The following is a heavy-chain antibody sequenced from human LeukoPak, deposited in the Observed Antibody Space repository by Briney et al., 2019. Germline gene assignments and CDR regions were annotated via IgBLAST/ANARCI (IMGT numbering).Heavy chain of an antibody. J-gene: IGHJ6*02. CDR3: ARERGIVGIV. CDR1: GGSISSGGYS. CDR2: IYHSGST. Sequence: SETLSLTCAVSGGSISSGGYSWSWIRQPPGKGLEWIGYIYHSGSTYYNPSLKSRVTISVDRSKNQFSLKLSSVTAADTAVYYCARERGIVGIVWGQGTTVTVSS. V-gene: IGHV4-30-2*01. D-gene: IGHD3-22*01.